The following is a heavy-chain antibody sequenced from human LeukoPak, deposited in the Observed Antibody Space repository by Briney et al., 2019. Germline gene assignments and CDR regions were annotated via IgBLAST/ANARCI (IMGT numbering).Heavy chain of an antibody. J-gene: IGHJ5*02. CDR1: GYTFTTYD. D-gene: IGHD3-3*01. V-gene: IGHV1-8*03. Sequence: EASVKVSCKASGYTFTTYDINWVRQATGQGLEWMGWMSPNSGNTGYAQKFQGRVTITRNTSISTAYMELSSLRSEDTAVYYCARRTLERKAGSWFDPWGQGTLVTVSS. CDR2: MSPNSGNT. CDR3: ARRTLERKAGSWFDP.